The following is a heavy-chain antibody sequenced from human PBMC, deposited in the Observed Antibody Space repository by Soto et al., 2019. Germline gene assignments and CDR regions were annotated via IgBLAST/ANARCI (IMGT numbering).Heavy chain of an antibody. CDR2: AYYRSKWYN. Sequence: TLSLTCAIFGDSVSSNSATWNWIRQSPSRGLEWLGRAYYRSKWYNEYALSVKSRITINSDTSKNQFSLQLKSVTPEDTAVYYCARSRDGYNSYTHAFDIWGQGTMVTVSS. CDR1: GDSVSSNSAT. J-gene: IGHJ3*02. D-gene: IGHD5-12*01. V-gene: IGHV6-1*01. CDR3: ARSRDGYNSYTHAFDI.